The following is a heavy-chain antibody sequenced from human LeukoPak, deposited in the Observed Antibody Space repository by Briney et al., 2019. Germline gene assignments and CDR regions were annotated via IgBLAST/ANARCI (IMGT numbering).Heavy chain of an antibody. V-gene: IGHV4-30-4*01. CDR3: ARVGLYDSGSSDY. J-gene: IGHJ4*02. CDR2: IYYSGTT. Sequence: SETLSLTCTVSGGSISSGDYYWGWLRQPPGKGLEAIGYIYYSGTTYYNPSLKSRVTISVDRSKNQFSLKLSSVTAADTAVYYCARVGLYDSGSSDYWGQGTLVTVSA. CDR1: GGSISSGDYY. D-gene: IGHD3-10*01.